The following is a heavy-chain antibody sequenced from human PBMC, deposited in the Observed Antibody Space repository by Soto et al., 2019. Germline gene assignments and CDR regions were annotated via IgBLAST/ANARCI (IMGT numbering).Heavy chain of an antibody. J-gene: IGHJ4*02. D-gene: IGHD3-22*01. Sequence: QVQLQESGPGLVKPSETLSLTCTVSGGSISSYYWSWIRQPPGKGLEWIGYIYYSGSTNYNPSLNSRVTISVDTSKNQFSPKLSSVTAADTAVYYCARVAEGTYYYDSSGYFDCWGQGTLVTVSS. CDR1: GGSISSYY. V-gene: IGHV4-59*08. CDR2: IYYSGST. CDR3: ARVAEGTYYYDSSGYFDC.